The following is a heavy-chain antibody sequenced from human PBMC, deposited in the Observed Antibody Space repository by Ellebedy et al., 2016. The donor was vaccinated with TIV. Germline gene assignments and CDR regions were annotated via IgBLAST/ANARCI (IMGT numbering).Heavy chain of an antibody. CDR1: GFTVSANF. Sequence: GESLKISCAASGFTVSANFMNLVRQPPGKGLEWVSIIYTSGDTYYADSVKGRFTLSRDNSKTTLYLQMNTLRTDDTAVYYCARGPNSDSWGQGTLVTVSS. CDR2: IYTSGDT. CDR3: ARGPNSDS. V-gene: IGHV3-66*01. J-gene: IGHJ5*01.